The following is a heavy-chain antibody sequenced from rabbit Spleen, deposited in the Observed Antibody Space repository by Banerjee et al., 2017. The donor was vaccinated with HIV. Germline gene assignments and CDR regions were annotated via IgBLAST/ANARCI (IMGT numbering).Heavy chain of an antibody. CDR3: ARDSAGREDFNL. J-gene: IGHJ4*01. V-gene: IGHV1S45*01. D-gene: IGHD4-2*01. Sequence: QEQLKETGGGLVQPGGSLTLSCKASGLDFSSSYWICWVRQAPGKGLEWIACIDVVKSGSTYYANWAKGRFTISRTSSTTVTLQKTSLTAADTATYFCARDSAGREDFNLWGPGTLVTVS. CDR1: GLDFSSSYW. CDR2: IDVVKSGST.